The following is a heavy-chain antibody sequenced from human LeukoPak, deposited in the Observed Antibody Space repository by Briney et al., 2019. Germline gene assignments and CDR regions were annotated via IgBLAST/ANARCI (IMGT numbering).Heavy chain of an antibody. V-gene: IGHV3-15*01. J-gene: IGHJ4*02. CDR2: IKSKTDGGAT. Sequence: GGSLTLSCAASGCTFSNAWMSWVRRAPGKGLEWVGRIKSKTDGGATDYAAPVKCRVTISRDYSKNTLYLQMNSLKTEDTAVYYCTTDSGGFCSGGSCYLVWGQGTLVTVSS. D-gene: IGHD2-15*01. CDR1: GCTFSNAW. CDR3: TTDSGGFCSGGSCYLV.